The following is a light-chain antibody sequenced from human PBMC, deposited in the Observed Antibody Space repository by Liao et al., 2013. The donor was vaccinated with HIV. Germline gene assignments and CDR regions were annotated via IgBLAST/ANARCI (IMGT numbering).Light chain of an antibody. J-gene: IGLJ1*01. Sequence: SSELTQSPSVSVSPGQTASITCSGDYLGDKYASWYQHKPGQAPVLVIYQDNKRPSGIPERFSGSNSGNTATLTISRVEVGDEADYYCQVWDSGSENYVFGTGTKVTVL. CDR1: YLGDKY. V-gene: IGLV3-1*01. CDR2: QDN. CDR3: QVWDSGSENYV.